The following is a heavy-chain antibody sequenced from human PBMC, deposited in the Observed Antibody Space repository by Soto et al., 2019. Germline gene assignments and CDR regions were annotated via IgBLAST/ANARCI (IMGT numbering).Heavy chain of an antibody. V-gene: IGHV5-51*01. D-gene: IGHD1-20*01. J-gene: IGHJ6*02. CDR2: IYPADSET. CDR3: ARRRYQFYGMDV. Sequence: PGESLKISCKGSGYSFSTYWIVWVRQMPGKGLEWMGNIYPADSETTYSPSFQGQVTISADKSISTAYLQWSSLKASDTAIYYCARRRYQFYGMDVWGQGTTVTVSS. CDR1: GYSFSTYW.